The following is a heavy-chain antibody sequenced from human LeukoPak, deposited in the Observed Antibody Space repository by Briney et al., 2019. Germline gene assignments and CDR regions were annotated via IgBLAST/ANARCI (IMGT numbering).Heavy chain of an antibody. CDR1: SGSISSGGYS. D-gene: IGHD3-10*01. Sequence: SETLSLTCAVSSGSISSGGYSWSWIRQPPGKGLEWIGYFYHSGSTYYNPSLKSRVTISVDRSKNQFSLKLSSVTAADTAVYYCARAGGTMVRGVFINDAFDIWGQGTMVTVSS. V-gene: IGHV4-30-2*01. CDR3: ARAGGTMVRGVFINDAFDI. CDR2: FYHSGST. J-gene: IGHJ3*02.